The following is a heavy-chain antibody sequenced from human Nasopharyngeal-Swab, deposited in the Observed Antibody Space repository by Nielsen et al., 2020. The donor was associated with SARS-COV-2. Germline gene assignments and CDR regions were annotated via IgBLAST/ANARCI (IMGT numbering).Heavy chain of an antibody. CDR3: ARDSKTYYYDSSGYYYEYYFDY. CDR1: GFTFSSYW. J-gene: IGHJ4*02. CDR2: IKQDGSEK. V-gene: IGHV3-7*01. Sequence: GGSLRLPCAASGFTFSSYWMSWVRQAPGKGLEWVANIKQDGSEKYYVDSVKGRFTISRDNAKNSLYLQMNSLRAEDTAVYYCARDSKTYYYDSSGYYYEYYFDYWGQGTLVTVSS. D-gene: IGHD3-22*01.